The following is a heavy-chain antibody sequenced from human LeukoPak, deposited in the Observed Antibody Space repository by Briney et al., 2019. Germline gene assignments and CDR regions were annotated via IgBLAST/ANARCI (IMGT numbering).Heavy chain of an antibody. CDR1: GFTFSSYA. V-gene: IGHV3-23*01. CDR3: AKMGYYDFWSGSYYYYGMDV. Sequence: GGSLRLSCAASGFTFSSYAMSWVRQAPGKGLEWVSAISGSGGSTYYADSVKGRFTISRDNSKNTLYLQMNSLRAEDTAVYYCAKMGYYDFWSGSYYYYGMDVWGQGTTVTVSS. J-gene: IGHJ6*02. D-gene: IGHD3-3*01. CDR2: ISGSGGST.